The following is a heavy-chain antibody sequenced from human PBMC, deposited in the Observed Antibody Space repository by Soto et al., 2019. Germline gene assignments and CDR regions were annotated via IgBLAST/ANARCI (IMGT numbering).Heavy chain of an antibody. CDR2: IYHSGST. CDR3: SVGVGASRVRHFDY. CDR1: GGSISSSNW. D-gene: IGHD3-16*01. Sequence: SETLSLTCAVSGGSISSSNWWSWVRQPPGKGLEWIGEIYHSGSTHYNPSPKSRVTIAVDKSKNQSSLTLSSVTPADPPVSNCSVGVGASRVRHFDYWGQGTLVTVSS. J-gene: IGHJ4*02. V-gene: IGHV4-4*02.